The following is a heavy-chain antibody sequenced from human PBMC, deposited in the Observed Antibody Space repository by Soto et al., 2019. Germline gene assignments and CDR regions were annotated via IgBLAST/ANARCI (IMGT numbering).Heavy chain of an antibody. Sequence: SETLSLTCTVSGDSISSCDYYWSWIRQPPGKGLEWIGLIYYSGSTHYNPSLKSRLIISVNTSKNQFSLKLTSATAADTAVYYCARDFKCYSSPPGPLDYWGQGTLVTVSA. J-gene: IGHJ4*01. V-gene: IGHV4-30-4*01. CDR3: ARDFKCYSSPPGPLDY. CDR2: IYYSGST. CDR1: GDSISSCDYY. D-gene: IGHD6-13*01.